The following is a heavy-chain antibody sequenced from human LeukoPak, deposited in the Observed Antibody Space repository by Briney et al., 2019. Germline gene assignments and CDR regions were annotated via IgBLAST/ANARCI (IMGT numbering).Heavy chain of an antibody. Sequence: SETLSLTCTVPGGSISSYYWSWIRQPPGKGLEWIGYIYYSGSTKYNPSLKSRVTISVDTSKNQFSLKLSSVTAADTAVYYCARDSPADCSSTSCYFPDPYYYYYMDVWGKGTTVTVSS. CDR2: IYYSGST. D-gene: IGHD2-2*01. CDR1: GGSISSYY. V-gene: IGHV4-59*12. CDR3: ARDSPADCSSTSCYFPDPYYYYYMDV. J-gene: IGHJ6*03.